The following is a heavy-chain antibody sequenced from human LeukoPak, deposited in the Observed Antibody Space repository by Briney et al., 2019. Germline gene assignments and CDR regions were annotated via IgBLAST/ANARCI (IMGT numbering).Heavy chain of an antibody. Sequence: PSETLSLTCTVSGGSISSYYWSWIRQHPGKGLEWIGYIYYSGTTYYNPSLKSRVTISVDTSKNQLSLKLSSVTAADTAVYYCARGKTDNDILTGNSAWGQGTLVTVSS. V-gene: IGHV4-59*06. CDR2: IYYSGTT. CDR1: GGSISSYY. D-gene: IGHD3-9*01. CDR3: ARGKTDNDILTGNSA. J-gene: IGHJ5*02.